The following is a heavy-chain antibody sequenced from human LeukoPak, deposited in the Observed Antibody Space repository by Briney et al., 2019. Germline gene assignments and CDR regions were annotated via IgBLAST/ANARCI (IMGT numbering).Heavy chain of an antibody. CDR1: GYTFTSYY. Sequence: ASVKVSCKASGYTFTSYYMHWVRQAPGQGLEWMGIIHPSGGSTSYAQKFQGRVTMTRDTSTSTVYMELRSLRSEDTAVYYCARDQLLWFGELLSNYYGMDVWGQGTTVTVSS. V-gene: IGHV1-46*01. CDR2: IHPSGGST. J-gene: IGHJ6*02. CDR3: ARDQLLWFGELLSNYYGMDV. D-gene: IGHD3-10*01.